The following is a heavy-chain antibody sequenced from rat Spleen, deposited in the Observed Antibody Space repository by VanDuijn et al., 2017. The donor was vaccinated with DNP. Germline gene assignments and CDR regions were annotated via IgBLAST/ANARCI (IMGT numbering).Heavy chain of an antibody. Sequence: QVQLQQSGAELAKPGSSVMISCRASGYTFTTYYIGWIKQTTGQGLDYIGYINTGSGSTNYNEKFKGKATLTVDKSSSTAFMQLSSLTPDDSAVYYCASPYNNYVWFSYWGQGTLVTVSS. V-gene: IGHV1-43*01. J-gene: IGHJ3*01. CDR3: ASPYNNYVWFSY. CDR1: GYTFTTYY. CDR2: INTGSGST. D-gene: IGHD1-10*01.